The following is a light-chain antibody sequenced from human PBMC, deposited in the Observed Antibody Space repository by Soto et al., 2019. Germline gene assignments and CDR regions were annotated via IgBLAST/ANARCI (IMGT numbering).Light chain of an antibody. CDR1: QSVSSSY. Sequence: EIVLTQSPGTLSLSPGERATLSCRASQSVSSSYLVWYQQKPGQAPRLLIYGASSRATGIPDRFSGSGSGTDFTLTISRLEPEDFAVYYCQQYVRSPSWTFGQGTKVEIK. CDR3: QQYVRSPSWT. J-gene: IGKJ1*01. CDR2: GAS. V-gene: IGKV3-20*01.